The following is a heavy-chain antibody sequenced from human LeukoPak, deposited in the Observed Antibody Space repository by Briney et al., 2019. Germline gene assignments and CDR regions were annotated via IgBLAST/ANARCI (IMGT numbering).Heavy chain of an antibody. J-gene: IGHJ5*02. CDR3: ARTVYDFWSGYSPIEP. CDR1: GFTFGSYG. V-gene: IGHV3-30*02. D-gene: IGHD3-3*01. CDR2: IRYDGNNK. Sequence: PGGSLRLSCAASGFTFGSYGMHWARQAPGKGPEWVAFIRYDGNNKYYADSVKGRFTISRDNSKNTLYLQMNSLRPEDTAVYYCARTVYDFWSGYSPIEPWGQGTLVTVSS.